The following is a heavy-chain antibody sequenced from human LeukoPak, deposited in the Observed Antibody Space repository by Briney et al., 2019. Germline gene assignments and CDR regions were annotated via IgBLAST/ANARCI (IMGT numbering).Heavy chain of an antibody. Sequence: SETLSLTCAVSGGSISSAGYSWGWIRHPPGKGLEWIGYIYHGGSTYYKPSLQTRFTISVDRSKNQFSLRLSSVTAADTPVYYCARRTMIVVPERFYFDYWGQGTLVTVSS. D-gene: IGHD3-22*01. CDR2: IYHGGST. CDR1: GGSISSAGYS. V-gene: IGHV4-30-2*01. CDR3: ARRTMIVVPERFYFDY. J-gene: IGHJ4*02.